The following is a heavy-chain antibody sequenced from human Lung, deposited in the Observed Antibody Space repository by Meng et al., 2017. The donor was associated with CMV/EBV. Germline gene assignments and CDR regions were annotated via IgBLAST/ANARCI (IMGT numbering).Heavy chain of an antibody. CDR1: GFTFSSYA. CDR2: ISYDGSNK. V-gene: IGHV3-30-3*01. CDR3: ARDDSSS. J-gene: IGHJ5*02. Sequence: GRVGGSGGGVVQPGRSLRLSCAASGFTFSSYAMHWVRQAPGKGLEWVAVISYDGSNKYYADSVKGRFTISRDNSKNTLYLQMNSLRAEDTAVYYCARDDSSSWGQGTLVTVSS. D-gene: IGHD3-22*01.